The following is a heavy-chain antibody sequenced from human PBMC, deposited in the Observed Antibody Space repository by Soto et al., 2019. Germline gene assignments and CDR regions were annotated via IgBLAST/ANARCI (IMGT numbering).Heavy chain of an antibody. CDR3: AREGGYDSPHGC. Sequence: TLSLTCTVSFGFISNVDYHWSWILQPPGKGLEWIGYTYPSGSTYYNASLRSRVTISIDASKNQFSLKLNSVTAADTAVYYCAREGGYDSPHGCWGQGTLVTVSS. CDR1: FGFISNVDYH. J-gene: IGHJ4*02. CDR2: TYPSGST. V-gene: IGHV4-30-4*01. D-gene: IGHD5-12*01.